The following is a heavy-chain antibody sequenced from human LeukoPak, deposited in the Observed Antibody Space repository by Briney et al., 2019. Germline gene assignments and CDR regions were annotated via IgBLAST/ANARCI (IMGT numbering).Heavy chain of an antibody. D-gene: IGHD3-3*01. J-gene: IGHJ6*03. CDR1: GYTFTSYD. V-gene: IGHV1-8*03. CDR2: MNPNSGNT. CDR3: ARSGIATIFGVVHDDYYYYYMDV. Sequence: GASVKVSCKASGYTFTSYDINWVRQATRQGLEWMGWMNPNSGNTGYAQKFQGRVTITRNTSISTAYMELSSLRSEDTAVYYCARSGIATIFGVVHDDYYYYYMDVWGKGTTVTVSS.